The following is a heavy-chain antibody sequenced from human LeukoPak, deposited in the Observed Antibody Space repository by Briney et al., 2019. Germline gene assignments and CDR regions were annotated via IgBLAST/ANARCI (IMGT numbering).Heavy chain of an antibody. D-gene: IGHD3-22*01. CDR3: AKTRTSAYYDSSGYYRYYFDY. Sequence: GGSLRLSCAASGFPFSSYAMSWVRQAPGKGLEWVSAISGSGGSTYYADSVKGRFTISRDNSKNTLYLQMNSLRAEDTAVYYCAKTRTSAYYDSSGYYRYYFDYWGQGTLVTVSS. V-gene: IGHV3-23*01. CDR2: ISGSGGST. CDR1: GFPFSSYA. J-gene: IGHJ4*02.